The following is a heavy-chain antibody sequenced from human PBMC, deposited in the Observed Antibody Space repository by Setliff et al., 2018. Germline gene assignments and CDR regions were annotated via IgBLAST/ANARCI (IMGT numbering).Heavy chain of an antibody. CDR3: ARRERLVYYFDY. J-gene: IGHJ4*02. V-gene: IGHV4-30-4*08. D-gene: IGHD6-19*01. CDR2: IYYSGST. Sequence: SETLSLTCDVFGGSFSGYFWAWIRQSPGKGLEWIGYIYYSGSTYYNPSLKSRVTISVDTSKNQFSLKLSSVTAADTAVYYCARRERLVYYFDYWGQGTLVTVSS. CDR1: GGSFSGYF.